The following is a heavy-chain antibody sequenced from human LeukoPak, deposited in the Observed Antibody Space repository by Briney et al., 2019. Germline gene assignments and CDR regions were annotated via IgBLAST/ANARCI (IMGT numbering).Heavy chain of an antibody. CDR1: GFTLSNYA. V-gene: IGHV3-7*01. CDR3: ARAVISPGD. D-gene: IGHD3-10*01. CDR2: IKQDGSEK. J-gene: IGHJ4*02. Sequence: PGGSLRLSCAASGFTLSNYAMNWVRQAPGKGLEWVANIKQDGSEKYYVDSVKGRFTISRDNAKNSLYLQMNSLRAEDTAEYYCARAVISPGDWGQGTLVTVSS.